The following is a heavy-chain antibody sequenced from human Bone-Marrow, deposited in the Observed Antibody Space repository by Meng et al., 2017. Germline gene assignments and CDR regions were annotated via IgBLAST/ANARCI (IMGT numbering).Heavy chain of an antibody. Sequence: SETLSLTCTVSGGSISSSSYYWGWIRQPPGKGLEWIGSIYYSGSTYYNPSLKSRVTISVDTSKNQFSLKLSSVTAADTAVYYCARAQVYYYGSGSYYNSPFDPWGQGNRV. CDR3: ARAQVYYYGSGSYYNSPFDP. D-gene: IGHD3-10*01. CDR2: IYYSGST. CDR1: GGSISSSSYY. V-gene: IGHV4-39*07. J-gene: IGHJ5*02.